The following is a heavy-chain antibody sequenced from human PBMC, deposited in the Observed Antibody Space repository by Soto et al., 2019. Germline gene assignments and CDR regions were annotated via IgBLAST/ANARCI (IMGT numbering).Heavy chain of an antibody. V-gene: IGHV3-33*01. Sequence: GGSLRLSCAASGFTCSSYGMHWVRQAPGKGLEWVAVIWYDGSNKYYADSVKGRFTISRDNSKNTLYLQMNSLRAEDTAVYYCARDSTIFGVVITHFDYWGQGTLVTVSS. J-gene: IGHJ4*02. CDR3: ARDSTIFGVVITHFDY. CDR1: GFTCSSYG. D-gene: IGHD3-3*01. CDR2: IWYDGSNK.